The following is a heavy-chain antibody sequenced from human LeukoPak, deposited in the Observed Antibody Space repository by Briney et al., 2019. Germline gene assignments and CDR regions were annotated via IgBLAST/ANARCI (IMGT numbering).Heavy chain of an antibody. J-gene: IGHJ5*02. Sequence: GASVKVSCKASGYTFTSYDINWVRQATGQGLEWMGWMNPNSGNTGYAQKFQGRVTMTRDTSTSTVYMELSSLRSEDTAVYYCARERLRQYYYDSRWMNWFDPWGQGTLVTVSA. V-gene: IGHV1-8*02. CDR2: MNPNSGNT. CDR3: ARERLRQYYYDSRWMNWFDP. D-gene: IGHD3-22*01. CDR1: GYTFTSYD.